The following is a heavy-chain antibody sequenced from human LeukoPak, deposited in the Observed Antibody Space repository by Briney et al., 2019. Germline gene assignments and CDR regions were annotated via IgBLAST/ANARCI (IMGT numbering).Heavy chain of an antibody. D-gene: IGHD2-2*01. J-gene: IGHJ4*02. Sequence: PGGSLRLSCEVSGLTISMYWLTWVRQAPGKGLEWVANIKQDGSEKNYVDSVKGRFTISRDNTKNSLYLQMNSLRDEGTAVYHCVSRRCSITACYVASLNCFDYWGQGTRVTVSS. CDR2: IKQDGSEK. CDR1: GLTISMYW. V-gene: IGHV3-7*03. CDR3: VSRRCSITACYVASLNCFDY.